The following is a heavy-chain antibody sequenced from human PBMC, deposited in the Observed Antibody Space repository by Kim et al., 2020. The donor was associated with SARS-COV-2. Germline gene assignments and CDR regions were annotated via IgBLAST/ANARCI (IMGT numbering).Heavy chain of an antibody. CDR2: ISWNSGSI. V-gene: IGHV3-9*01. J-gene: IGHJ4*02. CDR1: GFTFDDYA. Sequence: SLRLSCAASGFTFDDYAMHWVRQAPGKGLEWVSGISWNSGSIGYADSVKGRFTISRDNAKNSLYLQMNSLRAEDTALYYCAKLIDYGDYVDYWGQGTLVTVSS. D-gene: IGHD4-17*01. CDR3: AKLIDYGDYVDY.